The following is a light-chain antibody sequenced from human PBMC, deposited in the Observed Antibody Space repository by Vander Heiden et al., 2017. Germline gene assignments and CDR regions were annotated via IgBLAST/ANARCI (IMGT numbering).Light chain of an antibody. V-gene: IGKV1-5*01. CDR3: QHYNSYWT. Sequence: DIQMTPSPSTLSASVGDRATITCPASQSFSSWLAWYQQKPGKAPKLLIYDASRLERVVPSRFSGSGAGTEFTLTISRLQPDDFATYYCQHYNSYWTFGQGTKVEIK. J-gene: IGKJ1*01. CDR2: DAS. CDR1: QSFSSW.